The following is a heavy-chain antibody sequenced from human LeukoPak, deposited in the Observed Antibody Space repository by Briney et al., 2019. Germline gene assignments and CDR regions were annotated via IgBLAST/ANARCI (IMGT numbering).Heavy chain of an antibody. D-gene: IGHD3-3*01. CDR2: IIPIFGTA. CDR1: GGTFSSYA. Sequence: SVKVSCKASGGTFSSYAISWVRQAPGQGLEWMGGIIPIFGTANYAQKFQGRVTITTDESTSTAYMELSSLRSEDTAVYYCAAAYDFWSGYLGYWGQGTLVTVSS. V-gene: IGHV1-69*05. J-gene: IGHJ4*02. CDR3: AAAYDFWSGYLGY.